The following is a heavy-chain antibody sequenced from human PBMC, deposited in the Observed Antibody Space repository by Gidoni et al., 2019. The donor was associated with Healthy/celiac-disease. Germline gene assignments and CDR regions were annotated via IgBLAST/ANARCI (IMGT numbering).Heavy chain of an antibody. D-gene: IGHD6-13*01. V-gene: IGHV3-9*01. J-gene: IGHJ6*02. CDR1: GFPFDDYA. CDR3: AKDVTKLGYYYYGMDV. Sequence: DVQLVESGGGLVQPGWSLRLPCAASGFPFDDYAMHWVRQAPGKGLEWVSCISWNSGSIGYADSVKGRFTISRDNAKNSLYLQMNSLRAEDTALYYCAKDVTKLGYYYYGMDVWGQGTTVTVSS. CDR2: ISWNSGSI.